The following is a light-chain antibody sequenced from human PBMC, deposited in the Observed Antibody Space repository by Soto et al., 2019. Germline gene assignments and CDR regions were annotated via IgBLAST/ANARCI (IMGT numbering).Light chain of an antibody. CDR2: KIS. V-gene: IGKV2-24*01. J-gene: IGKJ1*01. Sequence: DIVMTQTPLSSPVTLGQSASISCRSSQSLVHSDGNTYLSWLQQRPGQPPRLLLYKISNRFSGVPDRFSGSGAGTDFTLEISGLQPEDFATYYCQQSYSPLWTFGQGTKVDIK. CDR3: QQSYSPLWT. CDR1: QSLVHSDGNTY.